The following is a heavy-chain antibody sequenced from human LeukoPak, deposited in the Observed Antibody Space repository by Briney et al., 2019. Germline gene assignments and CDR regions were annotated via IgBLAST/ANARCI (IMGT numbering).Heavy chain of an antibody. J-gene: IGHJ6*03. V-gene: IGHV4-59*01. CDR1: GGSISSYY. Sequence: PSETLSLTCTGYGGSISSYYWSWIRQPPGQGLEWIGYIYYSGSTNSNPSLKSRVTISVDTSKNQFSLKLSCVTTADTAVYYCARSGYSYGYYYYYYMDVWGKGTTVTISS. D-gene: IGHD5-18*01. CDR2: IYYSGST. CDR3: ARSGYSYGYYYYYYMDV.